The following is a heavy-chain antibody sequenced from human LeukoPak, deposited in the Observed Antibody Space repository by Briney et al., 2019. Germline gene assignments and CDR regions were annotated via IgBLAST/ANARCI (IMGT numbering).Heavy chain of an antibody. CDR2: IYYSGST. CDR1: GGSISSSSYY. D-gene: IGHD6-19*01. Sequence: PSETLSLTCTVSGGSISSSSYYWGWIRQPPGTGLEWIGIIYYSGSTYYNLSLKSRVTISVDTSKNQFSLKLSSVTAADTAVYYCARFVYDSSGWSYYFDYWGQGTLVTVSS. J-gene: IGHJ4*02. CDR3: ARFVYDSSGWSYYFDY. V-gene: IGHV4-39*01.